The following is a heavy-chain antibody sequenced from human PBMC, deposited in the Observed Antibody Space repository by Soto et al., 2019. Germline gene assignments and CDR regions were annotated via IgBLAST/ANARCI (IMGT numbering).Heavy chain of an antibody. Sequence: QVQLQQSGPRLVKPSETLSLTCTVSSGPDRSHNWGWIRQPPGRGLEWLGYGYYTGDTAYNPSLRGRVTISADTSTNDISLTLNSVTAADTAVYYCVRQGIDYLHGLVDVWGQGTTVSVSS. CDR3: VRQGIDYLHGLVDV. CDR2: GYYTGDT. D-gene: IGHD4-17*01. CDR1: SGPDRSHN. V-gene: IGHV4-59*08. J-gene: IGHJ6*02.